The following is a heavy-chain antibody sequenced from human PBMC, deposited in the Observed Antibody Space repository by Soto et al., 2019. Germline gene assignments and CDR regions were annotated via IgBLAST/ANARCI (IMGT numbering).Heavy chain of an antibody. V-gene: IGHV3-9*01. CDR2: ISWNSGTI. J-gene: IGHJ4*02. CDR3: AKDTLAAVGLDY. CDR1: GFTFDDYA. D-gene: IGHD6-13*01. Sequence: EVQLVESGGGLVQPGRSLRLSCAASGFTFDDYAMHWVRQAPGKGLEWVSGISWNSGTIGYADSVKGRFTISRDNAKSSLYLQMNSLRAEDTALYYCAKDTLAAVGLDYWGQGTLVTVSS.